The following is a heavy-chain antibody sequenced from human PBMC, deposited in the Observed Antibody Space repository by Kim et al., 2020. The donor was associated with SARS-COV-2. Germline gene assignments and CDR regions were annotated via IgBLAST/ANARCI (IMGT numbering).Heavy chain of an antibody. V-gene: IGHV1-46*01. Sequence: SYAQKFQGRVTMTRDTSTSTVYMELSSLRSEDTAVYYCARAVLRSLTPDYWGQGTLVTVSS. D-gene: IGHD3-3*01. J-gene: IGHJ4*02. CDR3: ARAVLRSLTPDY.